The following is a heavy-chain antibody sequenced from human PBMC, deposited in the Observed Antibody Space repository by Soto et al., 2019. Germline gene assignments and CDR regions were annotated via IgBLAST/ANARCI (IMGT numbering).Heavy chain of an antibody. J-gene: IGHJ5*02. CDR2: ISSSSSYI. CDR3: ARSRTPYWFDP. CDR1: GFTFSSYS. Sequence: EVQLVESGGGLVKPGGSLRLSCAASGFTFSSYSMNWVRQAPGKGLEWVSSISSSSSYIYYADSVKGRFTISIDNAKNSLYLQMNNPIAEDAAVYYCARSRTPYWFDPWGQGTQVTVSS. V-gene: IGHV3-21*01.